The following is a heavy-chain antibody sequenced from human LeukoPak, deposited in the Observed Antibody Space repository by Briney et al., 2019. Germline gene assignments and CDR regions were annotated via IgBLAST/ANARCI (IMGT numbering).Heavy chain of an antibody. CDR2: ISNDGGGT. Sequence: GGSLSLSCAASGFIFNNYGLIWVRQAPGKGLEWVSAISNDGGGTTYADFVKGRFTISRDNSKNTLFLQMNSLRGEDTALYYCAKGSSGYFADLWGQGTLVTVSS. D-gene: IGHD3-22*01. CDR3: AKGSSGYFADL. J-gene: IGHJ5*02. CDR1: GFIFNNYG. V-gene: IGHV3-23*01.